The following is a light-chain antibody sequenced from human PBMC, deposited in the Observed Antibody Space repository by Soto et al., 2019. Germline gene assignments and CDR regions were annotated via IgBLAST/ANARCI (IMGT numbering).Light chain of an antibody. CDR2: DVS. J-gene: IGLJ2*01. V-gene: IGLV2-14*01. CDR3: TSYTSSSTRV. CDR1: XXXFSVYNY. Sequence: QSVLTQPASVSGXPXXSXXXXXXXXXXXFSVYNYVSWYQQHPGKAPKLMIYDVSNRPSGVSNRFSGSKSGNTASLTISGLQAEDEADYYCTSYTSSSTRVFGGGTKVTVL.